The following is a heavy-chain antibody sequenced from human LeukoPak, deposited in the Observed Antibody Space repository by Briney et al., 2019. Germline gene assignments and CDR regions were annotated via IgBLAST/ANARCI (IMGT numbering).Heavy chain of an antibody. V-gene: IGHV1-8*01. J-gene: IGHJ6*02. CDR3: ARSHWVTIFGVVIDYYYGMDV. D-gene: IGHD3-3*01. CDR2: MNPNSGNT. Sequence: ASVTVSCKASGYTFTSYDINWVRQAPGQGLEWMGWMNPNSGNTGYAQKFQGRVTMTRNTSISTAYMELSSLRSEDTAVYYCARSHWVTIFGVVIDYYYGMDVWGQGTTVTVSS. CDR1: GYTFTSYD.